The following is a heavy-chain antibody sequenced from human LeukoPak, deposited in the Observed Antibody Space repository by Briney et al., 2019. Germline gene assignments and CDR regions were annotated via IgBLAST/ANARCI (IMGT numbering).Heavy chain of an antibody. CDR3: ASSTWLPQYCSSTSCYDYYYYYMDV. J-gene: IGHJ6*03. Sequence: SETLSLTCAVYGGSFSGYFWIWVRQPPGKGLEWIGEISLDGSTTYNPSLKSRVTISVDTSKNQFSLKLSSVTAADTAVYYCASSTWLPQYCSSTSCYDYYYYYMDVWGKGTTVTVSS. D-gene: IGHD2-2*01. CDR1: GGSFSGYF. CDR2: ISLDGST. V-gene: IGHV4-34*01.